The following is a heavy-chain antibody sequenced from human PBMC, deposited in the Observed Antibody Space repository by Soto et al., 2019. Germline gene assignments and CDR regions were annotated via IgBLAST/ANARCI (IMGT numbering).Heavy chain of an antibody. CDR3: ARGLGLVGTWFDP. CDR2: INHSGST. J-gene: IGHJ5*02. Sequence: SETLSLTCTVYGGSFSGYYWSWIRQPPGKGLEWIGEINHSGSTNYNPSLKSRVTISVDTSKNQFSLKLSSVTAADTAVYYCARGLGLVGTWFDPWGQGTLDTVSS. V-gene: IGHV4-34*01. CDR1: GGSFSGYY. D-gene: IGHD1-26*01.